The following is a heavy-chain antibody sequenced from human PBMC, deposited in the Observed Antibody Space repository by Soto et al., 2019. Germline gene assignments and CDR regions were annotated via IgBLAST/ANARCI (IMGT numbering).Heavy chain of an antibody. CDR3: GRLGLSFRGKGIFDS. Sequence: PSETRSLTCTVSGASLRSRTNYWGWIRQPPGKGLEWLARVYYSGTTYYKSSLKSRVTISLDLSKNHFSLKLGSVTAAHTAIYYCGRLGLSFRGKGIFDSWGQGTLVTVSS. CDR1: GASLRSRTNY. CDR2: VYYSGTT. V-gene: IGHV4-39*01. J-gene: IGHJ4*02. D-gene: IGHD2-15*01.